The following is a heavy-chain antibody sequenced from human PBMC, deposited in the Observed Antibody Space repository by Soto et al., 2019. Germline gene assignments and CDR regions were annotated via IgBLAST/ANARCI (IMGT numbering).Heavy chain of an antibody. CDR3: ARQYGYNYGHIEH. J-gene: IGHJ4*02. CDR1: GGSISRIGYY. V-gene: IGHV4-39*01. Sequence: SETLSLTCTVSGGSISRIGYYWGWVRQPPGKGLEWIGSIYYNGVAHYSPSLETRLTISVDTSKNHFSLKLNSVTAADAAIYYCARQYGYNYGHIEHWGQGTVVTAPQ. D-gene: IGHD5-18*01. CDR2: IYYNGVA.